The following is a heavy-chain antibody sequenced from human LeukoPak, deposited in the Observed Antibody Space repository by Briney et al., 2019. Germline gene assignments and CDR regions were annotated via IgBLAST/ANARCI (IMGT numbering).Heavy chain of an antibody. CDR2: INHSGST. CDR1: GGSFSGYY. V-gene: IGHV4-34*01. D-gene: IGHD1-26*01. CDR3: ARAPPFIVGDWFDP. Sequence: SETLSLTCAVYGGSFSGYYWSWIRQPPGKGLEWIGEINHSGSTNYNPSLKSRVTISVDTSKNQFSLKLSSVTAADTAVYYCARAPPFIVGDWFDPWGQGTLVTVSS. J-gene: IGHJ5*02.